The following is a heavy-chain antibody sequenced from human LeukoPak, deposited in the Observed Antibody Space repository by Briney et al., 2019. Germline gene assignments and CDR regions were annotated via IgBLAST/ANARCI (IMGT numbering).Heavy chain of an antibody. Sequence: SETLSLTCTVSGGSISSYYWSWIRQPAGNGLEWIGHISSSGSTNYNSSLKSRVTMSVDTSKNQISLKLISVTAADTAVYYCAKTVDYTWFDPWGQGTLVTVSS. CDR3: AKTVDYTWFDP. CDR1: GGSISSYY. J-gene: IGHJ5*02. D-gene: IGHD4-17*01. V-gene: IGHV4-4*07. CDR2: ISSSGST.